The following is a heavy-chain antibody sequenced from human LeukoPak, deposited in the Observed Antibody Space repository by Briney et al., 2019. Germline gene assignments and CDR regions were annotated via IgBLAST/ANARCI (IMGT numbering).Heavy chain of an antibody. CDR3: ARERYSSLAFDI. V-gene: IGHV3-74*03. CDR2: INSDGSST. D-gene: IGHD5-18*01. J-gene: IGHJ3*02. CDR1: GFTFSTYW. Sequence: GSLELSCAASGFTFSTYWMHWVRQAPGKGLVWVSRINSDGSSTTYADSVKGRFTISRDNAKNTLYLQMNSLRDEDTAVYYCARERYSSLAFDIWGQGTMVAVSS.